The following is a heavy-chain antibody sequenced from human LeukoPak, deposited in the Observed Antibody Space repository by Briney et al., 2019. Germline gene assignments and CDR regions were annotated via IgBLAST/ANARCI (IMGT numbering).Heavy chain of an antibody. V-gene: IGHV4-59*01. Sequence: SETLSLTCTVSGGSISSYYWSWIRQPPGRGLEWIGYIYYSGSNNYNPSLKSRVTISVDRSKNQFSLKLSSVTAADTAVYYCARAMEYYDILTGYYYYYGMDVWGQGTTVTVSS. CDR1: GGSISSYY. CDR2: IYYSGSN. CDR3: ARAMEYYDILTGYYYYYGMDV. J-gene: IGHJ6*02. D-gene: IGHD3-9*01.